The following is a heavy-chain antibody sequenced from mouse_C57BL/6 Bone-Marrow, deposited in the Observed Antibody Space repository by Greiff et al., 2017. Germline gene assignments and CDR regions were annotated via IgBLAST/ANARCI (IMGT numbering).Heavy chain of an antibody. CDR2: ISNLAYSI. CDR1: GFTFSDYG. J-gene: IGHJ4*01. CDR3: SRLGYYYSHYAMDY. Sequence: EVQLVESGGGLVQPGGSLKLSCAASGFTFSDYGMAWVRQAPRKGPEWVAFISNLAYSIYYADTVTGRFTISRENAKNTLYLEMSSLRSKDTAMYYCSRLGYYYSHYAMDYWGQGTSVTVSS. V-gene: IGHV5-15*01. D-gene: IGHD1-1*01.